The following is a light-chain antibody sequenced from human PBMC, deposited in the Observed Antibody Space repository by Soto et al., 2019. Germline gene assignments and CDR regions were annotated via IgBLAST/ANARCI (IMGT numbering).Light chain of an antibody. V-gene: IGLV1-44*01. J-gene: IGLJ1*01. CDR1: SSNIGSKT. CDR2: NSY. CDR3: AAWDASLNGYV. Sequence: QSALTKPPSASGTPGERVTISCSGSSSNIGSKTVNWYQQLLGTVPKLLIYNSYQRPSGVPDRFSGSKSGTSASLAISGLQSEDEADYYCAAWDASLNGYVFGAGTKVTVL.